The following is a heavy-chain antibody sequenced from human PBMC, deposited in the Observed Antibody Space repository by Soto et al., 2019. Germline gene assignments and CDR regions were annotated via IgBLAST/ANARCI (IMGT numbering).Heavy chain of an antibody. D-gene: IGHD6-19*01. CDR1: GYTFTGYY. Sequence: ASVKVSCKASGYTFTGYYMHWVRQAPGQGLEWMGWINPNSGGTNYAQKFQGRVTMTRDTSISTAYMELSRLRSDDTAVYYGARGTSTWLVLSYGMEVWGQGTTVTVSS. V-gene: IGHV1-2*02. CDR3: ARGTSTWLVLSYGMEV. J-gene: IGHJ6*02. CDR2: INPNSGGT.